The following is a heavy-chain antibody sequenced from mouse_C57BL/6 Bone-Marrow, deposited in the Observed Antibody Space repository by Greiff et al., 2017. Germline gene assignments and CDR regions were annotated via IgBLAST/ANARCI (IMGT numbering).Heavy chain of an antibody. J-gene: IGHJ4*01. V-gene: IGHV2-2*02. CDR3: ARKRMDY. CDR1: GFSLTSYG. CDR2: IWSGGST. Sequence: QVQLQQSGPGLVQPSQSLSITCTVSGFSLTSYGVHWVRQSPGKGLEWLGVIWSGGSTDYNAAFISRLSISKDNYKSQVFFKMNSLQATDTAIYYCARKRMDYWGQGTAVTVSS.